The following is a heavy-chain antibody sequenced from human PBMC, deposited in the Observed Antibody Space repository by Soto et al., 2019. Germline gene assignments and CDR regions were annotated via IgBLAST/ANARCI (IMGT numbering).Heavy chain of an antibody. Sequence: EVQLLESGGGLVQPGGSLRLSCAASGFTFSVFAMSWVRQAPGKGLEWVSTISGRGGNTYYADSVRGRFTISRDNSTNTLKLQMNSLRGEDTAIYYCAKDRGTGDYGVNAVDIWGQGTMVTVS. D-gene: IGHD7-27*01. J-gene: IGHJ3*02. CDR3: AKDRGTGDYGVNAVDI. CDR1: GFTFSVFA. CDR2: ISGRGGNT. V-gene: IGHV3-23*01.